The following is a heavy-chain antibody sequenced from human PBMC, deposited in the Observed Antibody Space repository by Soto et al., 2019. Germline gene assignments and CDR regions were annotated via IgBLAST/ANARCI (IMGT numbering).Heavy chain of an antibody. D-gene: IGHD4-17*01. J-gene: IGHJ5*02. CDR3: TKRPWADYGGIFDP. CDR2: IYYTGTT. CDR1: GGSLSSYY. V-gene: IGHV4-59*01. Sequence: QVQLQESGPGLVKPSETLSLTCTVSGGSLSSYYWSWIRQPPGKGLEWIGYIYYTGTTNYNPSLKSRVTISVDTSKNQFSLKLSSVTPADTAVYYCTKRPWADYGGIFDPWGQGTLVTVS.